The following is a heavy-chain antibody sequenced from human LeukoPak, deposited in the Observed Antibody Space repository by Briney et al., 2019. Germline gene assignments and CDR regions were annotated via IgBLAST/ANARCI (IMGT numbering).Heavy chain of an antibody. D-gene: IGHD3-10*01. CDR3: ANLLLWFGELLSTPDAFDI. V-gene: IGHV3-23*01. CDR1: GFTFSSYA. CDR2: ISGSGGST. J-gene: IGHJ3*02. Sequence: GSLRLSCAASGFTFSSYAMSWVRRAPGKGLEWVSAISGSGGSTYYADSVKGRFTISRDNSKNTLYLQMNSLRAEDTAVYYCANLLLWFGELLSTPDAFDIWGQGTMVTVSS.